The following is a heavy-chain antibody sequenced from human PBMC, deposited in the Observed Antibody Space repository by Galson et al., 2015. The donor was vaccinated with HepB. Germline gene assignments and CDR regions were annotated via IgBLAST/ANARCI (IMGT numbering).Heavy chain of an antibody. CDR3: AKDRAVTNPLYYFDH. J-gene: IGHJ4*02. CDR1: GFTFSIYA. V-gene: IGHV3-23*01. Sequence: SLRLSCAASGFTFSIYAMTWVRQAPGKGLEWVSALGNSGDITYYSESVKGRFTISRDNSKNTLYLQMNSLRAEDTAIYYCAKDRAVTNPLYYFDHWGQGTLVTVSS. D-gene: IGHD4-17*01. CDR2: LGNSGDIT.